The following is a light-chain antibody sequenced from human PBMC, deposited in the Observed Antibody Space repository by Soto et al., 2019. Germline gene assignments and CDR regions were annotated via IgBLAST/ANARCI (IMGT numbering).Light chain of an antibody. Sequence: EIVITQSPATLSVSPGERATLSCRASQSVSINLALYQQKPGQAPRLLIYSASTRSTGIPARFSGSGSGTEFTLTISSLQSEDFTVYYCQHYNNWPRTFGQGTKVDIK. V-gene: IGKV3-15*01. CDR3: QHYNNWPRT. J-gene: IGKJ1*01. CDR2: SAS. CDR1: QSVSIN.